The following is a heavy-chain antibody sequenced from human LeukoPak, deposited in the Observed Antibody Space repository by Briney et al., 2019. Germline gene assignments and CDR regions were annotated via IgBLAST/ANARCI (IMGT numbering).Heavy chain of an antibody. V-gene: IGHV1-2*02. CDR3: ARANIVVVVAATRHYYMDV. J-gene: IGHJ6*03. CDR1: GYTFTSYG. Sequence: GASVKVSCKASGYTFTSYGISWVRQAPGQGLEWMGWINPNSGGTNYAQKFQGRVTMTRDTSISTAYMELSRLRSDDTAVYYCARANIVVVVAATRHYYMDVWGKGTTVTVSS. CDR2: INPNSGGT. D-gene: IGHD2-15*01.